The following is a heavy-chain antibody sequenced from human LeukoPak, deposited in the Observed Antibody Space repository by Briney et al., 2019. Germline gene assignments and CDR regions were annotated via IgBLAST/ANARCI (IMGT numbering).Heavy chain of an antibody. Sequence: ASVKVSCKVSGYTLTELSMHWVRQAPGKGLEWMGGFDPEDGETIYAQKFQGRVTMTRDMSTSTVYMELSSLRSDDTAVYYCARVSQKNAFDIWGQGTMVTVSS. CDR3: ARVSQKNAFDI. V-gene: IGHV1-24*01. J-gene: IGHJ3*02. CDR1: GYTLTELS. CDR2: FDPEDGET.